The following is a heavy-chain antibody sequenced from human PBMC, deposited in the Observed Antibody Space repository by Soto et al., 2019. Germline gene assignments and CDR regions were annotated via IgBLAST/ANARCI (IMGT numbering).Heavy chain of an antibody. CDR2: IYYSGST. Sequence: SETLSLTCTVSGGSISSSSYYWGWIRQPPGKGLEWIGSIYYSGSTYYNPSLKSRVTISVDTSKNQFSLKLSSVTAADTAVYYCARLGWSIAAAGIRQWGQGTLVTVSS. CDR1: GGSISSSSYY. V-gene: IGHV4-39*01. D-gene: IGHD6-13*01. J-gene: IGHJ4*02. CDR3: ARLGWSIAAAGIRQ.